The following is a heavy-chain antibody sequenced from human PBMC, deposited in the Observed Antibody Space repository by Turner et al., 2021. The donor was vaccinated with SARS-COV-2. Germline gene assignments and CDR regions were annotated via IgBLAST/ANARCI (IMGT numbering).Heavy chain of an antibody. CDR2: ISSRSSYI. D-gene: IGHD3-3*01. CDR1: GFTFSSYS. J-gene: IGHJ6*02. CDR3: ARDLYDLWSGYNSYYYGMDV. Sequence: LRLSCAASGFTFSSYSMNWVRQAPGKGLEWVSSISSRSSYIYYADSVKGRFTISRDNAKNSLYLKMNSLRAEDTAVYSCARDLYDLWSGYNSYYYGMDVWGQGTTVTVSS. V-gene: IGHV3-21*01.